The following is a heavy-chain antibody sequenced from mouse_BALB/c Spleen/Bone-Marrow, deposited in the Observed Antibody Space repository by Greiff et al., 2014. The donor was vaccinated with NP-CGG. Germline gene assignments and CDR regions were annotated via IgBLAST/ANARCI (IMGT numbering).Heavy chain of an antibody. D-gene: IGHD2-14*01. CDR1: GDSITSGY. J-gene: IGHJ4*01. Sequence: EVMLVESGPSLVKPSQTLSLTCSVTGDSITSGYWNWIRKFPGNKLEYMWYISYSGSTYYNPSLKSRISITRDTSKNQYYLQLNSVTTEDTATYYCARCWRAYYRYDAMDYWGQGTSVTVSS. CDR2: ISYSGST. CDR3: ARCWRAYYRYDAMDY. V-gene: IGHV3-8*02.